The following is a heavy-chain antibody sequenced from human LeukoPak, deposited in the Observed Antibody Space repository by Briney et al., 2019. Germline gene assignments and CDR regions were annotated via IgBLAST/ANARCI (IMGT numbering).Heavy chain of an antibody. CDR1: GFTFSSYS. CDR2: ISSSSSYI. CDR3: ARGYYDSSGYLNYFDY. V-gene: IGHV3-21*01. D-gene: IGHD3-22*01. Sequence: PGGSLRLSYAASGFTFSSYSMNWVRQAPGKGLEWVSSISSSSSYIYYADSVKGRFTISRDNAKNSLYLQMNSLRAEDTAVYYCARGYYDSSGYLNYFDYWGQGTLVTVSS. J-gene: IGHJ4*02.